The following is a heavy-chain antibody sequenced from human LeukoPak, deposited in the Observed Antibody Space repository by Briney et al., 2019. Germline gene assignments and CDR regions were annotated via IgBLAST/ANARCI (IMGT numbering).Heavy chain of an antibody. CDR1: GFTFSDYY. J-gene: IGHJ3*02. CDR3: AREGYGDYVYAFDI. Sequence: SGGSLRLSCAASGFTFSDYYMSWIRKPPGKGLEWVPYISSSSSYTNYADSVKGRFTISRDNAKNSLYLQMNSLRAEDTAVYYCAREGYGDYVYAFDIWGQGTMVTVSS. V-gene: IGHV3-11*05. CDR2: ISSSSSYT. D-gene: IGHD4-17*01.